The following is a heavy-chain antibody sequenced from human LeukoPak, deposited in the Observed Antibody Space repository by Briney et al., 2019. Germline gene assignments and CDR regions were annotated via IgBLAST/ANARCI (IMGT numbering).Heavy chain of an antibody. J-gene: IGHJ4*02. D-gene: IGHD2-2*02. V-gene: IGHV4-39*01. CDR3: LVVPAAIRWWEDY. Sequence: SETLSLTCTVSGVSISSSSYYWGWIRQPRGKGLEWIGSIYYSGSTYYNPSLKSRVTISVDTSKNQFSLKLSSVTAADTAVYSCLVVPAAIRWWEDYWGQGTLVTVSS. CDR2: IYYSGST. CDR1: GVSISSSSYY.